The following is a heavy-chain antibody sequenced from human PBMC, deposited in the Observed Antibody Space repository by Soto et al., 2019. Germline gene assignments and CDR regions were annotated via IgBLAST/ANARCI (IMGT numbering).Heavy chain of an antibody. D-gene: IGHD2-2*01. CDR1: GFTFSSYA. V-gene: IGHV3-23*01. CDR3: AKDSGYQLPDNYFYYGLDV. CDR2: ISGSGGST. J-gene: IGHJ6*02. Sequence: GGSLRLSCAASGFTFSSYAMSWVRQAPGKGLEWVSAISGSGGSTYYADSVKGRFTVSRDNVKNTLSLQMNSLRPEDTAVYYCAKDSGYQLPDNYFYYGLDVWGQGTTVTVSS.